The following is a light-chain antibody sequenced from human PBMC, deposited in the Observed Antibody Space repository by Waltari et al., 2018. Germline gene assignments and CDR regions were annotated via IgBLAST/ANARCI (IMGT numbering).Light chain of an antibody. Sequence: DIVLTQSPGTLPLSPGERATLSFRASQSVSSMYLAWYQQKPAQAPRLLIYGASSRATGIPDRFSGSGSGTDFTLTISRLEPEDFAVYYCQQYGNSPWTFGQGTKVEIK. CDR1: QSVSSMY. J-gene: IGKJ1*01. V-gene: IGKV3-20*01. CDR2: GAS. CDR3: QQYGNSPWT.